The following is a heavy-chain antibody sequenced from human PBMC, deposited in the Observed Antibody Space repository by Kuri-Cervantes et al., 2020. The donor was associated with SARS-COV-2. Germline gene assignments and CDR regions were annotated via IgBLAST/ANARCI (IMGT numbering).Heavy chain of an antibody. V-gene: IGHV3-72*01. CDR3: VRVRCDTLTCRYGMDV. J-gene: IGHJ6*02. CDR1: GFTFSDHY. D-gene: IGHD3-9*01. Sequence: GGSLRLSCAASGFTFSDHYLDWIRQAPGKGLEWVGRSKNRNNGYTTEYAASVEGRFTISRDVSKHSLYLQMNSLRLEDAAVYYCVRVRCDTLTCRYGMDVWGQGTTVTVSS. CDR2: SKNRNNGYTT.